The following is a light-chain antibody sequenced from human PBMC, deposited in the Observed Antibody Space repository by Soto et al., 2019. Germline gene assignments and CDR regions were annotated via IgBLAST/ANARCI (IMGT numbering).Light chain of an antibody. Sequence: DIKMTQSPSTLSASVGDRVTITCRASQTLTCHLAWYQQKPGKAPNLLIYEASSLESGVPSRFSGSGFDTEFTLTISILQPDHLPTNYCQQYKFYGTFGQGTKVEIK. V-gene: IGKV1-5*03. J-gene: IGKJ1*01. CDR1: QTLTCH. CDR2: EAS. CDR3: QQYKFYGT.